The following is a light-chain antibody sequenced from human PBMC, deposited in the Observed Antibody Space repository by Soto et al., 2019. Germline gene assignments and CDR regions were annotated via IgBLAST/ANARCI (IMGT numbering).Light chain of an antibody. CDR3: GSYTSSSGV. J-gene: IGLJ1*01. CDR1: SSDVGGYNY. Sequence: QSALTQPASVSGSPGQSITISCTGTSSDVGGYNYVSWYQQHPGKAPKLIIYEVDNRPSGVSNRFSGSKSGSTASLTISGLQAEDEADYYCGSYTSSSGVFGTGTQLTVL. CDR2: EVD. V-gene: IGLV2-14*01.